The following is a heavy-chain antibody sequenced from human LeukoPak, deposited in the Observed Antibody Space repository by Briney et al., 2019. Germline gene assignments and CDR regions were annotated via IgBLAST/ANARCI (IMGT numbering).Heavy chain of an antibody. D-gene: IGHD2-2*01. CDR3: AREGVVPAAPRYYYYGMDV. V-gene: IGHV1-24*01. Sequence: ASVKVSCKVSGYTLTELSMHWVRQAPGKGLEWMGGFDPEDGETIYAQKLQGRVTMTTDTSTSTAYMELRSLRSDDTAVYYCAREGVVPAAPRYYYYGMDVWGQGTTVTVSS. J-gene: IGHJ6*02. CDR2: FDPEDGET. CDR1: GYTLTELS.